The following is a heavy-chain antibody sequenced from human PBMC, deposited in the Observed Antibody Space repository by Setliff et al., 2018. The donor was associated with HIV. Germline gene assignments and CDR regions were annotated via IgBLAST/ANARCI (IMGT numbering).Heavy chain of an antibody. V-gene: IGHV1-18*01. CDR2: ISTYNDNT. J-gene: IGHJ3*02. D-gene: IGHD3-9*01. CDR1: GYTFTSYG. Sequence: ASVKVSCKASGYTFTSYGITWVRQAPGQGLEWMGWISTYNDNTNYAQKLQGRVTMTTETSTSTAYMELRSLRSDDTAAYYCARGLRYFDWLSDAFDIWGQGTMVTVSS. CDR3: ARGLRYFDWLSDAFDI.